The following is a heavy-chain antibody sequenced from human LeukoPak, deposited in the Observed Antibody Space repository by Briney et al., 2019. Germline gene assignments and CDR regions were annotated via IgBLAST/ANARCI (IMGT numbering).Heavy chain of an antibody. CDR1: GGSISSGGYY. J-gene: IGHJ5*02. V-gene: IGHV4-39*07. Sequence: SETLSLTCTVSGGSISSGGYYWSWIRQPPGKGLEWIGEINHSGSTNYNPSLRSRVTISVDTSKNQFSLKLSSVTAADTAVYYCARGGRNRYYDSSGSYNWFDPWGQGTLVTVSS. CDR2: INHSGST. CDR3: ARGGRNRYYDSSGSYNWFDP. D-gene: IGHD3-22*01.